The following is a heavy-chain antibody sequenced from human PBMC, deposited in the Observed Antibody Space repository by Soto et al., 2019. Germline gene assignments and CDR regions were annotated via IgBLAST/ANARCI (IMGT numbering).Heavy chain of an antibody. CDR3: ARDGWDA. CDR2: INAGGDST. V-gene: IGHV3-23*01. J-gene: IGHJ1*01. D-gene: IGHD1-26*01. Sequence: VQLLESGGGLVQPGGSLRLSCAVSGFTLGSYAMSWVRQAPGKGLEWVSAINAGGDSTYYADSVKGRFTIYRDRSENTLYLQMNSLRVEDTAVYYCARDGWDAWGQGTLVTVSS. CDR1: GFTLGSYA.